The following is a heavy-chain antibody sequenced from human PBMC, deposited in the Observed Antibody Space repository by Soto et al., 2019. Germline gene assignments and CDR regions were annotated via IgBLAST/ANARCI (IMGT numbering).Heavy chain of an antibody. V-gene: IGHV4-39*02. D-gene: IGHD3-10*01. J-gene: IGHJ4*02. CDR3: ARDRYYYGGGAVDY. CDR1: GGSISSSSYY. Sequence: QLQLQESGPGLVKPSETLSLTCTVSGGSISSSSYYWGWIRQPPGKGLEWIGSIYYSGSTYYNPSLKSRVTISVDTSKNQFSLKLSSVTAADTAVYYCARDRYYYGGGAVDYWGQGTLVTVSS. CDR2: IYYSGST.